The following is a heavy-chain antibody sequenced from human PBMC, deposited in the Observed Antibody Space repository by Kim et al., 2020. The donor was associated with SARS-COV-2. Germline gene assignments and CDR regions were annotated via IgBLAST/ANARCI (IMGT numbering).Heavy chain of an antibody. CDR1: GYTFTSYD. CDR2: VNPNTGKA. J-gene: IGHJ4*02. D-gene: IGHD5-12*01. Sequence: ASVKVSCRASGYTFTSYDIHWVRQATGQGLEWMGWVNPNTGKATYAQNFQGGVTMTSSTSINTAYLELSSLRSEDTAVYYCARGTNYRGGYDLGDYWGQGTLVTVSS. CDR3: ARGTNYRGGYDLGDY. V-gene: IGHV1-8*01.